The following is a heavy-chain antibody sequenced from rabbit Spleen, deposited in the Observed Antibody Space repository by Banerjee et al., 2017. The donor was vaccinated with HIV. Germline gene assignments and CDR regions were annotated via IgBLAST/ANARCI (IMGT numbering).Heavy chain of an antibody. D-gene: IGHD2-1*01. CDR3: GRAGEGGYGYLDL. CDR1: GVSFSSSSY. V-gene: IGHV1S40*01. J-gene: IGHJ4*01. CDR2: IDIGSSGFT. Sequence: QSLEESGGDLVKPGASLTLTCIASGVSFSSSSYMCWVRQAPGKGLEWIACIDIGSSGFTSFATWAKGRFTCSKTSSTTVTLQMTSLTAADTTTYFCGRAGEGGYGYLDLRGPGPLVTVS.